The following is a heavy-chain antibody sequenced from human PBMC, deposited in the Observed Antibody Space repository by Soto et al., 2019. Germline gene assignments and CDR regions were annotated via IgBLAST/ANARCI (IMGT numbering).Heavy chain of an antibody. V-gene: IGHV1-2*02. CDR3: GRGRSGELVVFY. J-gene: IGHJ4*02. D-gene: IGHD1-7*01. CDR1: GYTFTGHY. CDR2: IGPKNGDT. Sequence: GDSVNVSCKVSGYTFTGHYIHWVRQAPGQGFEWVGEIGPKNGDTRYAQKFQGRVAMTKDSSITTVYMELSNLSPDDTAVYYCGRGRSGELVVFYWGKGTRFTASS.